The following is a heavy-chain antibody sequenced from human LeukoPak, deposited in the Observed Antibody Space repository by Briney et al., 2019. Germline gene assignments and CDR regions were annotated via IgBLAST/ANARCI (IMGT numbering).Heavy chain of an antibody. V-gene: IGHV3-53*01. J-gene: IGHJ5*02. CDR1: GFTVSSNY. CDR2: IYSGGST. D-gene: IGHD2-2*01. Sequence: PGGSLRLSCAASGFTVSSNYMSWVRQAPGKGLEWVSVIYSGGSTYYADSVKGRFTISRDNSKNTLYLQMNSLRAEDTAVYYCARVRSPGVVPAARGWWFDPWGQGTLVTVSS. CDR3: ARVRSPGVVPAARGWWFDP.